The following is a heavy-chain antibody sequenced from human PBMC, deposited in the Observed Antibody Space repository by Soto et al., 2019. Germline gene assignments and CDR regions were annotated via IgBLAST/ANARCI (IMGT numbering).Heavy chain of an antibody. CDR3: ARVVGSSGWLIDY. CDR1: GGSFSGYY. V-gene: IGHV4-34*01. D-gene: IGHD6-19*01. CDR2: INHSGST. Sequence: QVQLQQWGAGLLKPSETLSLTCAVYGGSFSGYYWSWIRQPPGKGLEWIGEINHSGSTNYNPSLKSRVTISVDTSKNQFSLKLSSVTAADTAVYYCARVVGSSGWLIDYWGQGTLVTVSS. J-gene: IGHJ4*02.